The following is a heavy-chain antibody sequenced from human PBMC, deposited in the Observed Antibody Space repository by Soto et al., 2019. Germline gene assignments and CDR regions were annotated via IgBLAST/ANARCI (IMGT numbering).Heavy chain of an antibody. CDR1: GGSISSGGYY. Sequence: QVQLQESGPGLVKPSQTLSLTCTVSGGSISSGGYYWSWIRQHPGKGLGWIGYIYYSGGTYYNPSLKSRVTISVDTSKNRFSLKLSSVTAADTAVYYCARWPVGSSGDWFDPWGQGTLVTVSS. V-gene: IGHV4-31*03. CDR3: ARWPVGSSGDWFDP. D-gene: IGHD6-6*01. J-gene: IGHJ5*02. CDR2: IYYSGGT.